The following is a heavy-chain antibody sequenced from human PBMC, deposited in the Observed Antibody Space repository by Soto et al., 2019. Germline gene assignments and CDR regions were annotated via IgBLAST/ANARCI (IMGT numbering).Heavy chain of an antibody. Sequence: PSETLSLTCAVSGVSISSGNWWTWVRQTPQRGLEYIGEIFHDGTANYYPSFERRVAISVDTSKNQFSLKLTSVTAADTAIYFCARLVYDTRLTYMYFDFSGQAALVTVSS. CDR1: GVSISSGNW. D-gene: IGHD2-8*01. CDR2: IFHDGTA. J-gene: IGHJ4*02. V-gene: IGHV4-4*02. CDR3: ARLVYDTRLTYMYFDF.